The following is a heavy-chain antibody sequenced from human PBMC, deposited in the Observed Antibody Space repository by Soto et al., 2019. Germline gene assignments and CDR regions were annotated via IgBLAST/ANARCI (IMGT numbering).Heavy chain of an antibody. V-gene: IGHV1-18*01. CDR2: ISAYNGNT. Sequence: ASVKVSCTASGYTFTSYGISWVRLAPGQGLEWMGWISAYNGNTNYAQKLRGRVTMTTDTSTSTAYMELRSLRSDDTAVYYCARSEVYDFWSGSRTNWFDPWGQGTLVTVSS. D-gene: IGHD3-3*01. J-gene: IGHJ5*02. CDR3: ARSEVYDFWSGSRTNWFDP. CDR1: GYTFTSYG.